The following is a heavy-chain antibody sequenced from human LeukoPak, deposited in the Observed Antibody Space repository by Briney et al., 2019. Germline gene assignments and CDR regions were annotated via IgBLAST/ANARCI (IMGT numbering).Heavy chain of an antibody. D-gene: IGHD6-13*01. CDR2: ISAYNGNT. CDR1: GHSFTSYG. J-gene: IGHJ4*02. CDR3: ARDEKDSSSWYYFDY. V-gene: IGHV1-18*01. Sequence: ASVKVSCKASGHSFTSYGISWVRQAPGQGLEWMGWISAYNGNTNNAQKLQGRVTMTTDTSTSTAYLELRSLRSDDTAVYYCARDEKDSSSWYYFDYWGQGTLVTVSS.